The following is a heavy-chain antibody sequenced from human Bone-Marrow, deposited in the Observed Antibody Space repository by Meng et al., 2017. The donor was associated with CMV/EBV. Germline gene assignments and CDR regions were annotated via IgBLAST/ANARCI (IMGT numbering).Heavy chain of an antibody. J-gene: IGHJ6*02. CDR2: IKQDGSEK. D-gene: IGHD2-2*02. V-gene: IGHV3-7*01. CDR1: GFTFDEYG. CDR3: ARVLLLHYCSSTSCYSPYYYYYGMDV. Sequence: GGSLSLSCAASGFTFDEYGMSCVRQAPGKGLEWVANIKQDGSEKYYVDSVKGRFTISRDNAKNSLYLQMNSLRAEATAVYYCARVLLLHYCSSTSCYSPYYYYYGMDVWGQGTTVTVSS.